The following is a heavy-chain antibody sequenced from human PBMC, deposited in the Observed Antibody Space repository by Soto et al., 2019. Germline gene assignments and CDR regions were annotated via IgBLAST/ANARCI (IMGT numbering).Heavy chain of an antibody. CDR2: ISFNTNDK. J-gene: IGHJ4*02. Sequence: PGGSLRLSCAASGFIFSPYSMHWVRQAPGKGLEWVALISFNTNDKYYADSVKGRFTISRDNSKNTLYLQMNSLRGEDTAVYYCARGSPHTGNFYFDYWGQGTLVTVSS. CDR3: ARGSPHTGNFYFDY. D-gene: IGHD2-8*02. V-gene: IGHV3-30-3*01. CDR1: GFIFSPYS.